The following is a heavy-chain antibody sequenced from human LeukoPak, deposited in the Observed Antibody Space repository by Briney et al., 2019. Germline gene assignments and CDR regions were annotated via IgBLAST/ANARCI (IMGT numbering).Heavy chain of an antibody. D-gene: IGHD5-24*01. CDR2: IGISSGNT. J-gene: IGHJ4*02. CDR3: ARDYKYAFDN. CDR1: GFSFGDYS. Sequence: GRSLRLSCAASGFSFGDYSMNWVRQAPGKGLEWISYIGISSGNTYYADSVKGRFTISGDKARDSLYLQMNSLRVEDTAVYYCARDYKYAFDNWGQGTLVTVSS. V-gene: IGHV3-48*01.